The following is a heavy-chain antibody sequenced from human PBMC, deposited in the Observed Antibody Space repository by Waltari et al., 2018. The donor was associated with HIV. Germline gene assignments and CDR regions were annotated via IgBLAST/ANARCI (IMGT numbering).Heavy chain of an antibody. V-gene: IGHV4-61*08. J-gene: IGHJ4*02. CDR2: IYYCGST. CDR1: GGSLSRGGYY. CDR3: ARSNGPLDY. D-gene: IGHD7-27*01. Sequence: QVQLQESGPGLLKPSETLSLTCPVSGGSLSRGGYYWNLLRPPPGGGLGWIGYIYYCGSTNYNPSLRSRATVSVDLSKNQFALKLRAVTVADTAVYDCARSNGPLDYWGQGTLVTVSS.